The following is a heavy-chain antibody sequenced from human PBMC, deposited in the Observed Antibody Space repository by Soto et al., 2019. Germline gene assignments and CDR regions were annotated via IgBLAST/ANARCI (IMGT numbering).Heavy chain of an antibody. D-gene: IGHD1-26*01. CDR1: GYTFTSYA. CDR3: ARDSGSYPGYGY. Sequence: ASVKVSCKASGYTFTSYAMHWVRQAPGQRLEWMGWINAGNGNTKYSQKFQGRVTITRDTSASTAYMELSSLRSGDTAVYYCARDSGSYPGYGYWGQGTLVTVSS. V-gene: IGHV1-3*01. CDR2: INAGNGNT. J-gene: IGHJ4*02.